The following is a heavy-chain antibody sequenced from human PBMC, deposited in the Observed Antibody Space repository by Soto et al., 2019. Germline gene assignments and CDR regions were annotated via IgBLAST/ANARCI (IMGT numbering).Heavy chain of an antibody. CDR2: IIPIFGTA. V-gene: IGHV1-69*06. Sequence: SVKVSRKASRGTFSSHAISWVRQPPGQGREWMGGIIPIFGTANYAQKFQGRLTITADKSTSTAYMELSSLRSEDTAVYYCARVVNRGGYCSSTSCYRKTWFDPWGQGTLVTVSS. CDR1: RGTFSSHA. CDR3: ARVVNRGGYCSSTSCYRKTWFDP. D-gene: IGHD2-2*02. J-gene: IGHJ5*02.